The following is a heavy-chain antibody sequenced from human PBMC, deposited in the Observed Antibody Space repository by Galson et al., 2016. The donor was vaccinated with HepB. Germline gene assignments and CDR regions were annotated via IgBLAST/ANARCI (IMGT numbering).Heavy chain of an antibody. J-gene: IGHJ4*02. CDR1: GFTFSTYV. CDR3: ARATDSSWHNFDY. V-gene: IGHV3-30*06. D-gene: IGHD6-13*01. Sequence: SLRLXCAGXGFTFSTYVMHWVRQSPGKGPQWVTVISNDGNIKTYADSVKGRFTISRDNSRNTVFLQMNSLRPEDTAVYYCARATDSSWHNFDYWGQGTLVTVSS. CDR2: ISNDGNIK.